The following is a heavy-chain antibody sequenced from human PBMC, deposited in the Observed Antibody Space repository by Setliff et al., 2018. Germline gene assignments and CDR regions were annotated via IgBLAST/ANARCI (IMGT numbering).Heavy chain of an antibody. CDR3: VREGVDTRSSTDYRYYMDV. CDR1: GYTFAKYG. CDR2: TIPMFGST. J-gene: IGHJ6*03. D-gene: IGHD5-18*01. Sequence: SVKVSCKAFGYTFAKYGTSWVRQAPGQGLEWMGGTIPMFGSTSYAQKFQGRVTIITDESTTTAYMELSSLGSEDTAVYYCVREGVDTRSSTDYRYYMDVWGKGTTVTVSS. V-gene: IGHV1-69*05.